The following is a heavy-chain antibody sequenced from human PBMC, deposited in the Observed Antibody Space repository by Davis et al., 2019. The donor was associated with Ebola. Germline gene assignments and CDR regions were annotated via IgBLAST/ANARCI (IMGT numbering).Heavy chain of an antibody. D-gene: IGHD3-22*01. V-gene: IGHV3-23*01. CDR3: AKDVITTHAFDI. Sequence: GESLKISCAASGFSFSTYVVFWVRQAPGKGLEWVSSFRGSDGNTYYADSAKGRFTISRDNSKNTLYLQMNSLRAEDTAVYYCAKDVITTHAFDIWGQGTMVTVSS. CDR2: FRGSDGNT. J-gene: IGHJ3*02. CDR1: GFSFSTYV.